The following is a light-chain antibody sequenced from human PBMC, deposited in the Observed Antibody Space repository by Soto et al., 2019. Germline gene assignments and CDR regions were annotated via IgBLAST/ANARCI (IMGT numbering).Light chain of an antibody. V-gene: IGLV1-40*01. CDR1: SSNIGAGYD. Sequence: QAVVTQPPSVSGAPGQRVTISCTGSSSNIGAGYDVHWYQQLPGTAPKLLISGDTNRPSGVPDRFSGSKSGTSASLAITGLRAEDEAHYYCQSFDSSLSGWLFGGGTKLTVL. J-gene: IGLJ3*02. CDR3: QSFDSSLSGWL. CDR2: GDT.